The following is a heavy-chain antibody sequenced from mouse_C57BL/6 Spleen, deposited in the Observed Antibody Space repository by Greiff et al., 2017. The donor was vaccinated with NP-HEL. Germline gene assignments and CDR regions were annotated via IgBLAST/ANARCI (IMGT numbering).Heavy chain of an antibody. Sequence: EVQGVESGPVLVKPGASVKMSCKASGYTFTDYYMNWVKQSHGKSLEWIGVINPYNGGTSYNQKFKGKATLTVDKSSSTAYMELNSLTSEDSAVYYCARPYYYGSSYGFDVWGTGTTVTVSS. CDR3: ARPYYYGSSYGFDV. J-gene: IGHJ1*03. D-gene: IGHD1-1*01. CDR2: INPYNGGT. CDR1: GYTFTDYY. V-gene: IGHV1-19*01.